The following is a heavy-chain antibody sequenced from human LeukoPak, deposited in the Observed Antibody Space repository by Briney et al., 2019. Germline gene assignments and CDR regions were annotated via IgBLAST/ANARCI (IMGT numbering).Heavy chain of an antibody. CDR3: AKPMVRGAPIDY. CDR1: GFTFSYYD. J-gene: IGHJ4*02. D-gene: IGHD3-10*01. Sequence: GGSLRLSCAASGFTFSYYDMHWVRQATGKGLEWVSAIGTAGDTYYPGSVKDRFTISRDNSKNTLYLQMNSLRAEDTAVYYCAKPMVRGAPIDYWGQGTLVTVSS. CDR2: IGTAGDT. V-gene: IGHV3-13*01.